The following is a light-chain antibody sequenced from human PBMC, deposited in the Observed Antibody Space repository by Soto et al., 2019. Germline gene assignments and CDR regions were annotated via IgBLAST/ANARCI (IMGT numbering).Light chain of an antibody. CDR3: AAWDDSLSGWV. CDR1: SSNIGSNY. CDR2: RNN. J-gene: IGLJ3*02. V-gene: IGLV1-47*01. Sequence: VLTQPPSASGTPGQRVTISCSGSSSNIGSNYVYWYQQLPGTAPKLLIYRNNQRPSGVPDRFSGSKSGTSASLAISGLRPEDEADYYCAAWDDSLSGWVFGGGTKLTVL.